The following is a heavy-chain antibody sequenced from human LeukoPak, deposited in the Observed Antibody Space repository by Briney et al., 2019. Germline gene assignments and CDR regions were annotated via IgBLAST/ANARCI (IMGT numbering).Heavy chain of an antibody. CDR3: ATVWGGSSGGFDY. CDR2: IEPEDGET. D-gene: IGHD2-15*01. J-gene: IGHJ4*02. V-gene: IGHV1-24*01. Sequence: VASVKVSCKVSGYSLTELSIHWERQAPGKGLEWMGGIEPEDGETLYAQNLQGGVTMTEDTSTDTAYMELSSLRSEDAAVYYCATVWGGSSGGFDYWGQGALVTVSS. CDR1: GYSLTELS.